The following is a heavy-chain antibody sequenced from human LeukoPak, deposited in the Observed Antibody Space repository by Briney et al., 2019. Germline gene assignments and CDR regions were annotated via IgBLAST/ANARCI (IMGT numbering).Heavy chain of an antibody. CDR2: INPSGGST. D-gene: IGHD6-19*01. J-gene: IGHJ3*02. V-gene: IGHV1-46*01. CDR1: GYTFTSYY. CDR3: ARVRFSSGWYIAFDI. Sequence: GASVKVSCKASGYTFTSYYMHWVRQAPGQGLEWMGIINPSGGSTTYAQKFQGRVTMTRDTSTTTVYMELSSLRSEDTAVYYCARVRFSSGWYIAFDIWGQGTMVTASS.